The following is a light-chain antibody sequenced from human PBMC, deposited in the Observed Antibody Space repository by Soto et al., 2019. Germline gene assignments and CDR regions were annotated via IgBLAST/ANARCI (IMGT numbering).Light chain of an antibody. CDR3: HPYSYTFWP. J-gene: IGKJ1*01. CDR2: GAS. V-gene: IGKV3-20*01. Sequence: EIVLTQSPGTLSLSPEERTTLSCRASQSISSSYLAWYQQKPGQAPRLLVYGASSRATGIPDRFSGSGSGTDFTLTISRLEPEVFSLYSCHPYSYTFWPLGQGPNSDIK. CDR1: QSISSSY.